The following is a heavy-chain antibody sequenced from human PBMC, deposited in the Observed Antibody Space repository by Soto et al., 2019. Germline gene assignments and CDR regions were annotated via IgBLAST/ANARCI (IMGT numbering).Heavy chain of an antibody. CDR3: ARESRSELGTVEY. CDR2: IYASGTT. J-gene: IGHJ4*02. CDR1: GASISNYY. Sequence: SETLSLTCTVSGASISNYYWSWIRQPAGKGLECLGRIYASGTTTYNPSLRSRVTMSVDTSKNQFSLNLNSVTAADKAVYYCARESRSELGTVEYWGQGTLVTVSS. V-gene: IGHV4-4*07. D-gene: IGHD1-1*01.